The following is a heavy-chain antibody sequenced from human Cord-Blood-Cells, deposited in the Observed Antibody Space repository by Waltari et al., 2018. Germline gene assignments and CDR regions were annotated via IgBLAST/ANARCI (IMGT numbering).Heavy chain of an antibody. V-gene: IGHV1-69*01. J-gene: IGHJ4*02. CDR2: IIPIFGTA. CDR1: GGNFSSYA. Sequence: QLQLVQSGAEVKKPRSSVKVSCKAAGGNFSSYASSWVRQAPGQGLEWMGGIIPIFGTANYAQKFQGRVTITADESTSTAYMELSSLRSEDTAVYYCARDSGAYSSSSAAFDYWGQGTLVTVSS. CDR3: ARDSGAYSSSSAAFDY. D-gene: IGHD6-6*01.